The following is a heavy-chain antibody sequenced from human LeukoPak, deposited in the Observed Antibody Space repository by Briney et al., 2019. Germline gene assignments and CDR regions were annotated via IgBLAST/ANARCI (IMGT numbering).Heavy chain of an antibody. Sequence: GTSVKVSCKASGFTFTSSAVQWVRQARGQSLEWIGWIFVGSGNTNYAQKFQERVTITRDMSTSTAYMELSSLRSEDTAVYYCAAERTLRYDSSGYYYQWGQGTLVTVSS. V-gene: IGHV1-58*01. J-gene: IGHJ4*02. CDR3: AAERTLRYDSSGYYYQ. D-gene: IGHD3-22*01. CDR2: IFVGSGNT. CDR1: GFTFTSSA.